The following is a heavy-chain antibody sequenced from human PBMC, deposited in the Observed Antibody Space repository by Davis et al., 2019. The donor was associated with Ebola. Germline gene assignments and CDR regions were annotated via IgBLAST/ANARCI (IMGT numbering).Heavy chain of an antibody. D-gene: IGHD6-13*01. V-gene: IGHV1-69*04. CDR2: IIPILGIP. CDR1: GGTFSSYA. Sequence: AASVKVSCKASGGTFSSYAISWVRQAPGQGLEWMGRIIPILGIPNYAQKFQGRVTITADKSTSTAYMELSSLRSEDTAVYYCARGLRDSSSWLYYYGMDVWGQGTTVTVSS. CDR3: ARGLRDSSSWLYYYGMDV. J-gene: IGHJ6*02.